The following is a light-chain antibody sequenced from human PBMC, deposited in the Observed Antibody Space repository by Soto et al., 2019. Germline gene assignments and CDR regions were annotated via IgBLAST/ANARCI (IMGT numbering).Light chain of an antibody. J-gene: IGLJ3*02. CDR2: HNS. CDR1: DFGTKS. Sequence: SYELTQPPSVSVAPGQTARITCGGNDFGTKSVHWYQQKPGQAPVLVSYHNSARPSGTPERFSGSNPGNTATLTISRVEAGDEADYYCQVWDSSSDWVFGGGTKLTVL. CDR3: QVWDSSSDWV. V-gene: IGLV3-21*02.